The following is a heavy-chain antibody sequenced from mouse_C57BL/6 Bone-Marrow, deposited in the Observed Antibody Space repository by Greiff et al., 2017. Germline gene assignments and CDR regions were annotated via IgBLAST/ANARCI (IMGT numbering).Heavy chain of an antibody. V-gene: IGHV14-4*01. J-gene: IGHJ2*01. CDR3: TTSLVLF. Sequence: EVQVVESGAELVRPGASVKLSCTASGFNIKDDYMHWVKQRPEQGLEWIGWIDPENGDTEYASKFQGKATITADTSSNTAYLQLSSLTSEDTAVYYCTTSLVLFWGQGTTLTVSS. CDR1: GFNIKDDY. CDR2: IDPENGDT.